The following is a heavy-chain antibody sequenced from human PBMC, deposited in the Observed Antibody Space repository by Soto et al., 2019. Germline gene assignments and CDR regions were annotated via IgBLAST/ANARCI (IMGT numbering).Heavy chain of an antibody. Sequence: YWSWIRQPPGNGLGWIVYFYDSGRTSYKPSLKSRVTISVDTSTNQLSLKLSSVTAADTAAYYCANHRECYRTPCYSGEFDPWGQGILVTVPS. CDR1: Y. CDR3: ANHRECYRTPCYSGEFDP. V-gene: IGHV4-59*08. CDR2: FYDSGRT. D-gene: IGHD2-15*01. J-gene: IGHJ5*02.